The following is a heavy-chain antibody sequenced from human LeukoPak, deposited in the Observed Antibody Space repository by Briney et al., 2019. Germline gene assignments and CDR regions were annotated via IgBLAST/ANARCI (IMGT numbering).Heavy chain of an antibody. D-gene: IGHD3-22*01. J-gene: IGHJ4*02. CDR1: GGSISSGDYY. CDR3: ARQTAFSGYYYYYFDY. Sequence: PSQTLSLTCTVSGGSISSGDYYWSWIRQPPGKGLEWIGYIYYSGSTNYNPSLKSRVTISVDTSKNQSSLKLSSVTAADTAVYYCARQTAFSGYYYYYFDYWGQGTLVTVSS. CDR2: IYYSGST. V-gene: IGHV4-61*08.